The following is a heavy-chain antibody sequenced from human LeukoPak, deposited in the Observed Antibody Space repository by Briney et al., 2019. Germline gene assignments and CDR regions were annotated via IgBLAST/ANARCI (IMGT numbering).Heavy chain of an antibody. V-gene: IGHV4-34*01. CDR1: GGSFNNSY. Sequence: SETLSLTCAAYGGSFNNSYWTWIRQSPGKGLEWIGEINHNGTTRYNKPLKSRVTISIDTSKNQFSLKLYAVTAADTAVYYCASGSHRLYYFDYWGQGTLVTVSS. D-gene: IGHD1-14*01. CDR3: ASGSHRLYYFDY. J-gene: IGHJ4*02. CDR2: INHNGTT.